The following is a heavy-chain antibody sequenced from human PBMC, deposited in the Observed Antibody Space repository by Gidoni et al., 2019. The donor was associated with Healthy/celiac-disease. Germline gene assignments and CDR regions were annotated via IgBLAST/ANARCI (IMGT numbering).Heavy chain of an antibody. CDR1: GGSLSSSSYY. CDR3: ARRGGYYDSSGYPDY. J-gene: IGHJ4*02. CDR2: IYYSGST. D-gene: IGHD3-22*01. Sequence: QLQLQESGPGLVKPSETLSLTCTVSGGSLSSSSYYWGWIRQPPGKGMEWIGSIYYSGSTYYNPSLKSRVTISVDTSKNQFSLKLSSVTAADTAVYYCARRGGYYDSSGYPDYWGQGTLVTVSS. V-gene: IGHV4-39*01.